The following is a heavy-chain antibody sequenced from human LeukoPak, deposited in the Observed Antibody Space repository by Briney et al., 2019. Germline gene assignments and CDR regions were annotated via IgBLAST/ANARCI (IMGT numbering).Heavy chain of an antibody. V-gene: IGHV3-21*01. CDR2: ISSSSSYI. D-gene: IGHD6-6*01. CDR1: GFAFSSYS. CDR3: ASGSTSSSSLDY. J-gene: IGHJ4*02. Sequence: GGSLRLSCAASGFAFSSYSMNWVRQAPGKGLEWVSSISSSSSYIYYADLVKGRFTISRDNAKNSLYLQMNSLRAEDTAVYYCASGSTSSSSLDYWGQGTLVNVSS.